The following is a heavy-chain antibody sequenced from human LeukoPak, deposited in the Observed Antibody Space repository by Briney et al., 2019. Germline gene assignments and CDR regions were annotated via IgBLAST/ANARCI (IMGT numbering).Heavy chain of an antibody. CDR3: ARVKITYPGLYYFDY. D-gene: IGHD3-16*01. Sequence: SETLSLTCTVSGGSISSSSYYWGWIRQPPGKGLEWIGSIYYSGSTYYNPSLKSRVTISVDTSKNQFSLKLSSVTAADTAVYYCARVKITYPGLYYFDYWGQGTLVTVSS. J-gene: IGHJ4*02. V-gene: IGHV4-39*07. CDR1: GGSISSSSYY. CDR2: IYYSGST.